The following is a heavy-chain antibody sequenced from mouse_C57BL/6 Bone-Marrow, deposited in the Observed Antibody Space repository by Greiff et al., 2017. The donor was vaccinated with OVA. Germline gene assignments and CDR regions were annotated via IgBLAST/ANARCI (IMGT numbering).Heavy chain of an antibody. CDR2: ISSGGSYT. Sequence: EVKLMESGGDLVKPGGSLKLSCAASGFTFSSYGMSWVRQTPDKRLEWVATISSGGSYTYYPDSVKGRFTISRDNAKNTLYLQMSSLKSEDTAMYDCARHYSYWYFDVWGTGTTVTVSS. CDR1: GFTFSSYG. V-gene: IGHV5-6*01. CDR3: ARHYSYWYFDV. J-gene: IGHJ1*03.